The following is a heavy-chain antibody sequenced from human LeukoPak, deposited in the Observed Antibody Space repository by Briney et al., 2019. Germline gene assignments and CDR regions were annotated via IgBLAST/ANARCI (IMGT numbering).Heavy chain of an antibody. J-gene: IGHJ3*02. D-gene: IGHD2-15*01. Sequence: PSETLSLTCSVSGGSISSYYWSWIRQPPGKGLEWIGYIYYSGSTNYNPSLKSRVTISVDTSKNQFSLKLSSVTAADTAVYYCAGYCSGGSCYYIDAFDIWGQGTMVTVSS. CDR3: AGYCSGGSCYYIDAFDI. CDR2: IYYSGST. CDR1: GGSISSYY. V-gene: IGHV4-59*01.